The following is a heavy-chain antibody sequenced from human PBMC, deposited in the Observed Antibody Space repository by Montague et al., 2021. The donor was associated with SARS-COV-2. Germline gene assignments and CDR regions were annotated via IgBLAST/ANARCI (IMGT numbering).Heavy chain of an antibody. V-gene: IGHV3-53*01. J-gene: IGHJ3*02. D-gene: IGHD1-26*01. Sequence: SLRLSCAASGFTVNRNYMSLVRQAPGKGLEWVALLYSGCDTPYAFSVSDRFTISRDNSKNTLYLQMNSLRVEDTAVFYCARGGVGATWAFDIWGQGTMVTASS. CDR2: LYSGCDT. CDR3: ARGGVGATWAFDI. CDR1: GFTVNRNY.